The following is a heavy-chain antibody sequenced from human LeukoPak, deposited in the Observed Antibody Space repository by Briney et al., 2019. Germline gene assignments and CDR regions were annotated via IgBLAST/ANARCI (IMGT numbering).Heavy chain of an antibody. CDR2: IDSRDNT. CDR1: GFTVRNNH. D-gene: IGHD5-24*01. Sequence: QPGGSLRPSCAASGFTVRNNHMSWVRQAPGKGLEWVSVIDSRDNTYHADSVKGRFTISRHTSKNTLYLQMNSLRAEDTAVYYCARESTPLRGAFDPWGPGTLVTVSS. CDR3: ARESTPLRGAFDP. J-gene: IGHJ5*02. V-gene: IGHV3-53*04.